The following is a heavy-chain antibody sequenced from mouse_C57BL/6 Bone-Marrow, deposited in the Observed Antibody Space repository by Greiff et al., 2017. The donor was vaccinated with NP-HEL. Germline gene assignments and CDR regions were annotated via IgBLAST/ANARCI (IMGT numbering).Heavy chain of an antibody. CDR1: GYAFTNYL. Sequence: QVQLKESGAELVRPGTSVKVSCKASGYAFTNYLIEWVKQRPGQGLEWIGVINPGSGGTNYNEKFKGKATLTADTSSSTAYMQLSSLTSEDSAVYFCARLGWFYYFDYWGQGTTLTVSS. V-gene: IGHV1-54*01. J-gene: IGHJ2*01. CDR3: ARLGWFYYFDY. D-gene: IGHD2-3*01. CDR2: INPGSGGT.